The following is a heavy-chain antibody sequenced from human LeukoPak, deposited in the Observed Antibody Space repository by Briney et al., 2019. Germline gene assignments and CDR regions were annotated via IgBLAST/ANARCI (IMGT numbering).Heavy chain of an antibody. D-gene: IGHD6-19*01. CDR3: AREASYSSGWYYFQH. Sequence: GGSLRLSCGASGFALRNYWMNWVRQAPGKGLVWVSSINFDGSIINYADSVKGRFTVSRDNAKNVLHLQMNSLRAEDTAVYYCAREASYSSGWYYFQHWGQGTLVTVSS. V-gene: IGHV3-74*01. CDR1: GFALRNYW. CDR2: INFDGSII. J-gene: IGHJ1*01.